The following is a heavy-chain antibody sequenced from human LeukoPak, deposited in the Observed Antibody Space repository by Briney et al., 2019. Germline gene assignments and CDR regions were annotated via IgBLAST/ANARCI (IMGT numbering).Heavy chain of an antibody. V-gene: IGHV4-59*01. Sequence: PSETLSLTCTVSGGSISSYYWSWIRQPPGKAPEWVGYIYYSGNTNYNPSLKSRVTISVDTSKNQFSWRLSSVTAADTAVYYCARSYCGGGSCGAFDIWGQGTMVTVSS. CDR1: GGSISSYY. J-gene: IGHJ3*02. CDR3: ARSYCGGGSCGAFDI. CDR2: IYYSGNT. D-gene: IGHD2-15*01.